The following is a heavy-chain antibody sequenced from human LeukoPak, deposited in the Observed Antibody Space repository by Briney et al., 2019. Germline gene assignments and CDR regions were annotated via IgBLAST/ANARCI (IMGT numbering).Heavy chain of an antibody. J-gene: IGHJ4*02. CDR3: ARETGDDSETDY. V-gene: IGHV1-2*02. D-gene: IGHD1-1*01. CDR2: INPNSGGT. Sequence: ASVKVSCKASGYTFTGYYMHWVRQAPGQGLEWMGWINPNSGGTNYAQKFQGRVTITADESTSTAYMELSSLRSEDTAVYYCARETGDDSETDYWGQGTLVTVSS. CDR1: GYTFTGYY.